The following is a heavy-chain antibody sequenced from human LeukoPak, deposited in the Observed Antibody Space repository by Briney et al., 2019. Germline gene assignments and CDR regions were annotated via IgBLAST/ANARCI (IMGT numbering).Heavy chain of an antibody. J-gene: IGHJ4*02. V-gene: IGHV1-69*13. CDR1: GYSFTTFG. D-gene: IGHD3-10*01. Sequence: GASETVSCKASGYSFTTFGISWVRQAPGQGLEWMGGIIPIFGSANYAQKFQGRVTITADESTSTAYMELSSLRSEDTAVYYCANSPYYYGSGSYYNGPLYFDYWGQGTLVTVFS. CDR2: IIPIFGSA. CDR3: ANSPYYYGSGSYYNGPLYFDY.